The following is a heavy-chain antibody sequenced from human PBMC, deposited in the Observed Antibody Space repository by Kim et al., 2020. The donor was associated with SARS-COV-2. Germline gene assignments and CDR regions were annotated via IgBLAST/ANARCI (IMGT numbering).Heavy chain of an antibody. D-gene: IGHD4-4*01. CDR2: GNT. V-gene: IGHV1-18*01. J-gene: IGHJ4*02. Sequence: GNTNYAQKFQGRVTVTTDASTSTAYMELRSLTSDDTAVYYCVREYDYICSYWGQGTLVTVSS. CDR3: VREYDYICSY.